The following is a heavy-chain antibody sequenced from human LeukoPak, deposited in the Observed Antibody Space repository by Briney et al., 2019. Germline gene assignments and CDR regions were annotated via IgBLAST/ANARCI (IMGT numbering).Heavy chain of an antibody. Sequence: PGGSLRLSCAASGFTFSSYEMNWVRQAPGKGLEWVSYISSSGSTIYYADSAKGRFTISRDNAKNSLYLQMNSLRAEDTAVYYCARVNRNNYYYYYGMDVWGQGTTVTVSS. J-gene: IGHJ6*02. CDR2: ISSSGSTI. CDR1: GFTFSSYE. CDR3: ARVNRNNYYYYYGMDV. V-gene: IGHV3-48*03.